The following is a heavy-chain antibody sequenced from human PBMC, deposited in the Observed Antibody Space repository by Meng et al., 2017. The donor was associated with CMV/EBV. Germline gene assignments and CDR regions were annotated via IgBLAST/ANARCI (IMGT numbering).Heavy chain of an antibody. J-gene: IGHJ4*02. Sequence: SVKVSCKASGYTFSAFYIHWVRQAPGQGLEWMGWIYPNNGGTNNAQKFQGRVTMTRDTSIGTVYMDLSRLTSDDTAVYYCARVTRRVGTKYYFDYWGQGTLVTVSS. CDR1: GYTFSAFY. CDR3: ARVTRRVGTKYYFDY. CDR2: IYPNNGGT. D-gene: IGHD1-26*01. V-gene: IGHV1-2*02.